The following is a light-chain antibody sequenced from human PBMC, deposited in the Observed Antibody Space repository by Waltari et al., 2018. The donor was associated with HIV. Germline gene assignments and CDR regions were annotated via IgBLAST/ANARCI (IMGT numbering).Light chain of an antibody. J-gene: IGLJ1*01. CDR1: SSDVGGYNY. Sequence: QSALTQPASVPGSPGQSITISCTGTSSDVGGYNYVSLYQQHPGKAPKLMIYEVSNRPSGVSNRFSGSKSGNTASLTISGLQAEDEADYYCSSYTSSSTLVFGTGTKVTVL. CDR2: EVS. V-gene: IGLV2-14*01. CDR3: SSYTSSSTLV.